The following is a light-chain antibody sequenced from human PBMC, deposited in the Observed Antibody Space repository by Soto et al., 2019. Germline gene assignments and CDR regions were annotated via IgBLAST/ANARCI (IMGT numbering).Light chain of an antibody. CDR3: HQYNTWPPRFT. V-gene: IGKV3-15*01. J-gene: IGKJ3*01. CDR2: NAS. Sequence: EIVMTQSPAILSLSPGETATLSCRASQSVTTKLAWYQQRPGQTPRLLIYNASTRATAVPARFSGGVSVTEFSLTISSLQSDDFGVYYCHQYNTWPPRFTFGPGTKVDIK. CDR1: QSVTTK.